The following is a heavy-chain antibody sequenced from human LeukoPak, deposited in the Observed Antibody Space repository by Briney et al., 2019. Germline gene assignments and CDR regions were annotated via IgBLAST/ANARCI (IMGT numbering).Heavy chain of an antibody. Sequence: GGSLRLSCAASGFTFSSYAMSWVRQAPGKGLEGVAVISFDGSNKYYADSVKGRFTISRDKSKNTLYLQMNSLRAEDTAVYYCARSLGYCSGGSCYGHWGQGTLVTVSS. J-gene: IGHJ4*02. CDR2: ISFDGSNK. CDR1: GFTFSSYA. CDR3: ARSLGYCSGGSCYGH. D-gene: IGHD2-15*01. V-gene: IGHV3-30*03.